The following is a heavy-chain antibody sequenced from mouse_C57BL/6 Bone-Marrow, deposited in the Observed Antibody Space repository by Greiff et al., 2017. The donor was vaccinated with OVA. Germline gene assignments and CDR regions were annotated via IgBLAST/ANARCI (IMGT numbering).Heavy chain of an antibody. CDR1: GYTFTSYW. Sequence: QVQLQQPGAELVMPGASVKLSCKASGYTFTSYWMHWVKQRPGQGLEWIGEIDPSDSYTNYNQKFKGKSTLTVDKSSSTAYMQRSSLTSEDSAVYCCARRGGFLFAYWGQGTLVTVSA. J-gene: IGHJ3*01. V-gene: IGHV1-69*01. CDR3: ARRGGFLFAY. CDR2: IDPSDSYT.